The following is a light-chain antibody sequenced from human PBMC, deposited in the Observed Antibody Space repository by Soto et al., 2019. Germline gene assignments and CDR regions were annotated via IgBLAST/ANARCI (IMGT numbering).Light chain of an antibody. CDR2: AAS. Sequence: DIQMTQSPSSLSASLGDRVTITCRASQSISSYLNWYQQKPGKAPKLLIYAASSLQSGVPSRFSGSGSGTDFTLTISSLQPEDFATYYCQQTDRIPLTFGGGTKVDI. CDR3: QQTDRIPLT. CDR1: QSISSY. J-gene: IGKJ4*01. V-gene: IGKV1-39*01.